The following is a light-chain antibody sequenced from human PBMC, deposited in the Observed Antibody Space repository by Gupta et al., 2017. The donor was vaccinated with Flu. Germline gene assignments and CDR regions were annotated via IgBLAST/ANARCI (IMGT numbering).Light chain of an antibody. CDR2: GAS. J-gene: IGKJ1*01. V-gene: IGKV3-15*01. Sequence: EIVMTQSPATLSVSPGERATLSCRASQSVSSNLAWYQVKPGQAPRLLINGASTRATGIPARFSGSGFGTEFTLTISSRQSEDLAVYYCQQENNCPRTFGQGTKVEIK. CDR1: QSVSSN. CDR3: QQENNCPRT.